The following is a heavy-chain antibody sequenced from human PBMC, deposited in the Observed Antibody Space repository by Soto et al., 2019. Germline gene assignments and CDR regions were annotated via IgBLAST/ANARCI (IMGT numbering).Heavy chain of an antibody. CDR2: IIPIFGTA. J-gene: IGHJ4*02. D-gene: IGHD3-22*01. CDR3: ARDASYYDSSGSL. V-gene: IGHV1-69*13. CDR1: GGTFSSYA. Sequence: GASVKVSCKASGGTFSSYAISWVQQAPGQGLEWMGGIIPIFGTANYAQKFQGRVTITADESTSTAYMELRSLRSDDTAVYYCARDASYYDSSGSLWGQGTLVTVSS.